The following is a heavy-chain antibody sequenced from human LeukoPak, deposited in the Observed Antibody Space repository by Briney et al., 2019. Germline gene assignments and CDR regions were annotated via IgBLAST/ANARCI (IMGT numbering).Heavy chain of an antibody. D-gene: IGHD3-22*01. CDR1: GFTFSDYY. Sequence: GGSLRLSCAASGFTFSDYYMSWIRQAPGKGLEWVSYISSSGSTIYYADSVKGRFTISRDNAKNSLYLQMNSLRAEDTAVYYCTTDRSSDYYYYFAYWGQGTLVTVSS. J-gene: IGHJ4*02. CDR3: TTDRSSDYYYYFAY. V-gene: IGHV3-11*01. CDR2: ISSSGSTI.